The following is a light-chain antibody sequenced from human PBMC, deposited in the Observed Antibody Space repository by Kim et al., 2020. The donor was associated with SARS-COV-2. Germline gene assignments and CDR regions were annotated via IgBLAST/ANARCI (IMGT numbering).Light chain of an antibody. CDR2: KAS. CDR3: QQYNNYFT. Sequence: DIQMTQSPSTLSASVGDRVTITCRASQSISSWLAWYQQKPGKAPKLLIYKASSLESGVPSRFSGSGSGTEFTLTISSLQPDDFAIYYCQQYNNYFTFGPGTNVDIK. CDR1: QSISSW. J-gene: IGKJ3*01. V-gene: IGKV1-5*03.